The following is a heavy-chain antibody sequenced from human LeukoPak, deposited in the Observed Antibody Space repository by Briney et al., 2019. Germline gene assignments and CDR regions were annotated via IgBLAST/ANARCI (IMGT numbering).Heavy chain of an antibody. J-gene: IGHJ6*02. Sequence: PSETLSLTCTVSGGSISSGGYYWSWIRQHPGKGLEWIGYIYYSGSTYYNPSLKSRVTISVDTSKNQFSLKLSSVTDADTAVYYCARGHDYSNYPGYGMDVWGQGTTVTVSS. V-gene: IGHV4-31*03. CDR1: GGSISSGGYY. D-gene: IGHD4-11*01. CDR3: ARGHDYSNYPGYGMDV. CDR2: IYYSGST.